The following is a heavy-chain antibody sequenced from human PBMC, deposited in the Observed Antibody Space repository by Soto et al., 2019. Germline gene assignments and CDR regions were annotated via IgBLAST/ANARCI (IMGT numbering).Heavy chain of an antibody. V-gene: IGHV3-23*01. CDR2: ISGSGGNI. CDR1: GFTFSRYA. D-gene: IGHD1-1*01. Sequence: LRLSCAASGFTFSRYAMGWVRQAPGKGLEWVSVISGSGGNIHYADSVKGRFTISRDNSKNTLYLQMNSLRVEDTAVYNCATQDFRGTTGTTWGQGTLVTVSS. J-gene: IGHJ4*02. CDR3: ATQDFRGTTGTT.